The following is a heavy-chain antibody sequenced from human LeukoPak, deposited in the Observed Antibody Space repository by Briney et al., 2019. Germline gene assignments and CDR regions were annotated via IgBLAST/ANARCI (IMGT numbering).Heavy chain of an antibody. J-gene: IGHJ3*02. CDR1: GGSISSSSLY. CDR3: ARNDSSLGAGAFDI. Sequence: SGTLSLTCTVSGGSISSSSLYWDWIRPPPGKGLEWIGTVYYSGSTYYNPSLKSRVTISVDTSKNQFSLKLSSVTAADTAVYYCARNDSSLGAGAFDIWGQGTMVTVSS. V-gene: IGHV4-39*01. D-gene: IGHD3-22*01. CDR2: VYYSGST.